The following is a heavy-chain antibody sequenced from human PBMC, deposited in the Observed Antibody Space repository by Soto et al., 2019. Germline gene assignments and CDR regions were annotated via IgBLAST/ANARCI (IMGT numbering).Heavy chain of an antibody. CDR1: GGSISSGDYY. D-gene: IGHD3-10*01. Sequence: SETLSLTCTVSGGSISSGDYYWSWIRQPPGKGLEWIGYIYYSGSTYYNPSLESRVTISVDTSKNQFSLKLSSVTAADTAVYYCARDPGDYYGSGSYYNSDYWGQGTLVTVSS. CDR3: ARDPGDYYGSGSYYNSDY. CDR2: IYYSGST. V-gene: IGHV4-30-4*01. J-gene: IGHJ4*02.